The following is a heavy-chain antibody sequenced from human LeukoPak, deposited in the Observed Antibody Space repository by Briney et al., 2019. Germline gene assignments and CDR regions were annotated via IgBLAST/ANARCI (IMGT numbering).Heavy chain of an antibody. CDR3: ARALGSYDSSGYWPEEFDY. CDR1: GGSISSSSYY. Sequence: RSSETLSLTCTVSGGSISSSSYYWGWIRQPPGKGLEWIGSIYYSGSTNYNPSLKSRVTISVDTSKNQFSLKLSSVTAADTAVYYCARALGSYDSSGYWPEEFDYWGQGTLVTVSS. CDR2: IYYSGST. V-gene: IGHV4-39*07. J-gene: IGHJ4*02. D-gene: IGHD3-22*01.